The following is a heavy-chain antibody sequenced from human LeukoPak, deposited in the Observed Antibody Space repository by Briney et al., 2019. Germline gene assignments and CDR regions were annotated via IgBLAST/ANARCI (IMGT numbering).Heavy chain of an antibody. CDR2: VKNDGST. CDR1: GFTFSSRW. Sequence: PGGSLRLSCVVSGFTSGFTFSSRWMHSVRQAPGKGLVWVSLVKNDGSTNYADSVKGRFTASRDNAENTLYLQMNNLRVEDTALYFCHPLGYTSNWGQGALVTVSS. V-gene: IGHV3-74*01. J-gene: IGHJ4*02. D-gene: IGHD6-13*01. CDR3: HPLGYTSN.